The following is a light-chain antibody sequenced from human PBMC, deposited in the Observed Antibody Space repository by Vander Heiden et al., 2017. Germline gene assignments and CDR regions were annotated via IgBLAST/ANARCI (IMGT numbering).Light chain of an antibody. Sequence: SYELTQPPSVSVSPGQTASITCPGDKLGDKYACWYQQKPGQYPVLCSVHDSKRPSGIPERLLCYNAGNNATPQTSGTQAMEEADDYWHDSDSRTAHWVFGGGTKITVL. CDR1: KLGDKY. J-gene: IGLJ3*02. CDR3: HDSDSRTAHWV. CDR2: HDS. V-gene: IGLV3-1*01.